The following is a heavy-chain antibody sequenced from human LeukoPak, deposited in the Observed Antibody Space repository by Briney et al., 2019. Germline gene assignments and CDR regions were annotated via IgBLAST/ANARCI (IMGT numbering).Heavy chain of an antibody. J-gene: IGHJ4*02. CDR3: ATYSSGCLDY. D-gene: IGHD6-19*01. V-gene: IGHV3-21*01. Sequence: GGTLRLSCAASGFTFSSYSMNWVRQAPGKGLEWVSSISSSSSYIYYADSVKGRFTISRDNAKNSLYLQMNSLRAEDTAVYYCATYSSGCLDYWGQGTLVTVSS. CDR2: ISSSSSYI. CDR1: GFTFSSYS.